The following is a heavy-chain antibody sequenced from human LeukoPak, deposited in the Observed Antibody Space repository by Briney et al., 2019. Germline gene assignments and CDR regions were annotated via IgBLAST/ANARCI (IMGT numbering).Heavy chain of an antibody. Sequence: SETLSLTCTVSGGSISSGGYYWSWIRQHPGKGLEWIGYIYYSGSTYYNLSLKSRVTISVDTSKNQFSLKLSSVTAADTAVYYCARANRLRGVIIKKPYYFDYWGQGTLVTVSS. CDR1: GGSISSGGYY. D-gene: IGHD3-10*01. J-gene: IGHJ4*02. V-gene: IGHV4-31*03. CDR3: ARANRLRGVIIKKPYYFDY. CDR2: IYYSGST.